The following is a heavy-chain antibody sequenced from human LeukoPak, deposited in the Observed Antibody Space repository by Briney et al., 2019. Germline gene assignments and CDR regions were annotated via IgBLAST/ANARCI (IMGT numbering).Heavy chain of an antibody. Sequence: GRSLRLSCAASGFTFSSYGMHWVRQAPGKGLEWVAVISYDGSNKYYADSVKGRFTISRDNSKNTLYLQMNSLRAEDTAVYYCARDGDYYDSSGYYYPEYWGQGTLVTVSS. CDR1: GFTFSSYG. D-gene: IGHD3-22*01. CDR2: ISYDGSNK. J-gene: IGHJ4*02. CDR3: ARDGDYYDSSGYYYPEY. V-gene: IGHV3-30*03.